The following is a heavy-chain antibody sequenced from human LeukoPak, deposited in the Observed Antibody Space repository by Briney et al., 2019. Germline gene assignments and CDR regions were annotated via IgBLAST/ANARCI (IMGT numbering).Heavy chain of an antibody. CDR2: IYYSGST. J-gene: IGHJ5*02. CDR3: ARQYYPYSSSWPNWFDP. Sequence: PSETLSLTCAVYGGSFSGYYWGWIRQPPGKGLEWIGSIYYSGSTYYNPSLKSRVTISVDTSKNQFSLKLSSVTAADTAVYYCARQYYPYSSSWPNWFDPWGQGTLVTVSS. CDR1: GGSFSGYY. V-gene: IGHV4-39*01. D-gene: IGHD6-13*01.